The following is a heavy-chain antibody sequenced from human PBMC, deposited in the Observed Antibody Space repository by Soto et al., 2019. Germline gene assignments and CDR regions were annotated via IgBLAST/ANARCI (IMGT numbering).Heavy chain of an antibody. Sequence: SETLSLTCAVSGASVTSDDYYWSWLRQPPGKGLEWIGYIYHSGSTYYNPSLKSRVSISIDTSQNQFSLKLTSLTAADTAVYYCARDXRFYYASSGYGGSYFDYWGQGSRVTVSS. CDR2: IYHSGST. D-gene: IGHD3-22*01. V-gene: IGHV4-30-4*01. CDR3: ARDXRFYYASSGYGGSYFDY. J-gene: IGHJ4*02. CDR1: GASVTSDDYY.